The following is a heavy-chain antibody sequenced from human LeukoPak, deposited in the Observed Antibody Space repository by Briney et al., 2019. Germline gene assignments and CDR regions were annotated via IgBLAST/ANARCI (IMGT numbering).Heavy chain of an antibody. D-gene: IGHD6-19*01. J-gene: IGHJ4*02. CDR3: ARYLAVARPDRGYFDY. Sequence: SVKVSCKASGGTFSSYAIGWVRQAPGQGLEWMGRIIPILGIANYAQKFQGRVTITADKSTSTAYMELSSLRSEDTAVYYCARYLAVARPDRGYFDYWGQGTLVTVSS. V-gene: IGHV1-69*04. CDR2: IIPILGIA. CDR1: GGTFSSYA.